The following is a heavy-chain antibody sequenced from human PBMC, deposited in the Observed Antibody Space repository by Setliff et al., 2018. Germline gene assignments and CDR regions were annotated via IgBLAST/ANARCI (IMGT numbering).Heavy chain of an antibody. J-gene: IGHJ4*02. Sequence: PGGSLRLSCAASGFTFTSYDMSWVRQAPGKGLEWVSGISGTGATTNYADSVKGRFTISRDNSKNTLYLQMNNLRAEDTAVYYCRLWFEETWRDYWGQGTLVTVSS. D-gene: IGHD3-10*01. CDR2: ISGTGATT. CDR1: GFTFTSYD. CDR3: RLWFEETWRDY. V-gene: IGHV3-23*01.